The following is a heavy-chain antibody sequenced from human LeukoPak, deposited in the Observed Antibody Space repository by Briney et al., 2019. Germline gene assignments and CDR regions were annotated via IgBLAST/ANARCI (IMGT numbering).Heavy chain of an antibody. D-gene: IGHD4-17*01. CDR2: ISYIGST. J-gene: IGHJ3*02. V-gene: IGHV4-59*11. Sequence: KPSETLSLTCAVSADSFSSHYWTWTRQPPGKGLEWIGYISYIGSTNYSPSLKSRVTISIDTSKNQFSLKLSSVTAADTAVYYCARDLVTVTKGFDIWGQGTMVTVSS. CDR3: ARDLVTVTKGFDI. CDR1: ADSFSSHY.